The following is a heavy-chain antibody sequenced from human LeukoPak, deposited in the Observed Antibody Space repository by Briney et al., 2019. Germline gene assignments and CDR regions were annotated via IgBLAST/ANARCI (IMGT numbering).Heavy chain of an antibody. Sequence: PSETLSLTCAVYGGSFSGYYWSWIRQPPEKGLEWIGEINHSGSTNYNPSLKSRVTISVDTSKNQFSLKLSSVTAADTAVYYCARGDYYGSGSYYKGRGWFDPWGQGTLVTVSS. V-gene: IGHV4-34*01. J-gene: IGHJ5*02. D-gene: IGHD3-10*01. CDR3: ARGDYYGSGSYYKGRGWFDP. CDR2: INHSGST. CDR1: GGSFSGYY.